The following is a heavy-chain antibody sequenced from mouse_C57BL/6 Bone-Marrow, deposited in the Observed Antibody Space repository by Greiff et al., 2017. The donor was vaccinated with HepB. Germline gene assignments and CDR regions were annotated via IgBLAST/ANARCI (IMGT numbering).Heavy chain of an antibody. J-gene: IGHJ2*01. CDR1: GYSITSGYY. Sequence: VQLKESGPGLVKPSQSLSLTCSVTGYSITSGYYWNWIRQFPGNKLEWMGYISYDGSNNYNPSLKNRISITRDTSKNQFFLKLNSVTTEDTATYYCARRDYGSSYYFDYWGQGTTLTVSS. CDR3: ARRDYGSSYYFDY. CDR2: ISYDGSN. V-gene: IGHV3-6*01. D-gene: IGHD1-1*01.